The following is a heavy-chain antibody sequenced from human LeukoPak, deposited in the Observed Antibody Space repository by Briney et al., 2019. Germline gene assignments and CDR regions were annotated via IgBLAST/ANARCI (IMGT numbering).Heavy chain of an antibody. D-gene: IGHD3-22*01. V-gene: IGHV4-59*01. CDR3: ARAPLYYDSSGGFDY. Sequence: PSETLSLTCSVSGGSISSYYWSWIRQPPGKELERIGYIYYSGSTNYNPSLKSRVTISGDTSKNQFSLKLTSVTAADTAVYYCARAPLYYDSSGGFDYLGQGTLVTVSS. CDR2: IYYSGST. J-gene: IGHJ4*02. CDR1: GGSISSYY.